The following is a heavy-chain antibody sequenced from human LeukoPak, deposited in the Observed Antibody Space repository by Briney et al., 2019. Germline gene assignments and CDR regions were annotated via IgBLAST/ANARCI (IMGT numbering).Heavy chain of an antibody. D-gene: IGHD3-22*01. CDR1: GFTFDDYG. CDR2: ITWNGGST. Sequence: GGSLRLSCAASGFTFDDYGMSWVRQAPGKGLEWVSGITWNGGSTGYVDSVKGRFTISRDNAKNSLYLQMNSLRAEDTALYYCARSARYYYDNGFQHWGQGTLITVSS. V-gene: IGHV3-20*04. J-gene: IGHJ1*01. CDR3: ARSARYYYDNGFQH.